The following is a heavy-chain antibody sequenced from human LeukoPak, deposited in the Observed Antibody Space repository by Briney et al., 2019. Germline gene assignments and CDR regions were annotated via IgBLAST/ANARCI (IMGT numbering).Heavy chain of an antibody. Sequence: GGSLRLSCAASGFTFSNYAMTWVRQAPGKGLEWVSAISGSGGITHFADSVRGRFTISRDNSKNSLYLQMNSLRDEDTALYYCARIRPGYYFDYWGQGTPVTVSS. V-gene: IGHV3-23*01. CDR3: ARIRPGYYFDY. D-gene: IGHD5-18*01. J-gene: IGHJ4*02. CDR2: ISGSGGIT. CDR1: GFTFSNYA.